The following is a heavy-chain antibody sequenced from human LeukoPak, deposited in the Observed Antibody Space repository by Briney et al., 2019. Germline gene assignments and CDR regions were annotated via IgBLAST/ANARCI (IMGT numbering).Heavy chain of an antibody. CDR2: INSDGSST. V-gene: IGHV3-74*01. CDR1: GFTFSSYW. Sequence: GSLRLSCAASGFTFSSYWMHWVRQAPGKGLVWVSRINSDGSSTSYADSVKGRFTISRDNAKDTLYLQMNSLKTEDTAVYYCTRMKDYGDYVRGGYYWGQGTLVTVSS. J-gene: IGHJ4*02. CDR3: TRMKDYGDYVRGGYY. D-gene: IGHD4-17*01.